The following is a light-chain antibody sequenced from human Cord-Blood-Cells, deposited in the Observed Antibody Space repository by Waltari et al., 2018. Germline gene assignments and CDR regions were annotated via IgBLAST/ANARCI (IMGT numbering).Light chain of an antibody. CDR3: QPFNRYPLT. CDR2: AAS. CDR1: QGISSA. Sequence: AIQLTQSPSSLSASGGDRVTITCRARQGISSALAWYQQKRGKAPKLLIYAASSVESGVPSRFSGSGSGTDFTLTISSLLPEDFATSSCQPFNRYPLTFGQGTKLEIK. V-gene: IGKV1-13*02. J-gene: IGKJ2*01.